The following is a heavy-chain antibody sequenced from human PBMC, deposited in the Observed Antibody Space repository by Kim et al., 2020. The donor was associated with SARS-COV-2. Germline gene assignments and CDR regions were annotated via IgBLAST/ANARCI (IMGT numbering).Heavy chain of an antibody. V-gene: IGHV3-48*02. CDR3: SRDGVGYSGYDPFFDY. Sequence: WGSLRLSCAASGFTFSSYSMNWVRQAPGKGLEWVSYISSSSTIYYADSVKGRFTISRDNAKNSLYLQMNSMRDEDTAVSYCSRDGVGYSGYDPFFDYWG. CDR2: ISSSSTI. D-gene: IGHD5-12*01. CDR1: GFTFSSYS. J-gene: IGHJ4*01.